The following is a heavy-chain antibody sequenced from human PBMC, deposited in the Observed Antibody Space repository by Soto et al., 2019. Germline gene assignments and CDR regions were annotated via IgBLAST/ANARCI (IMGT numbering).Heavy chain of an antibody. CDR1: GFTFSSYS. CDR3: ARDLIIPGYSSSWSIHFDP. J-gene: IGHJ5*02. Sequence: GSLRLSCAASGFTFSSYSMNWVRQAPGKGLEWVSYISSSSSTIYYADSVKGRFTISRDNAKNSLYLQMNSLRDEDTAVYYCARDLIIPGYSSSWSIHFDPWGQGTLVTVSS. CDR2: ISSSSSTI. D-gene: IGHD6-13*01. V-gene: IGHV3-48*02.